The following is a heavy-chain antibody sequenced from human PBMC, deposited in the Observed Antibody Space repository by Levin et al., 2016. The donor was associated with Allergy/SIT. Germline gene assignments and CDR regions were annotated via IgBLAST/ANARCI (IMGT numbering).Heavy chain of an antibody. CDR2: IYYSGST. J-gene: IGHJ4*02. CDR1: GGSISSYY. CDR3: ARGYYDSSVTL. Sequence: SETLSLTCTVSGGSISSYYWSWIRQPPGKGLEWIGYIYYSGSTNYNPSLKSRVTISVDTSKNQFSLKLSSVTAADTAVYYCARGYYDSSVTLWGQGTLVTVSS. D-gene: IGHD3-22*01. V-gene: IGHV4-59*01.